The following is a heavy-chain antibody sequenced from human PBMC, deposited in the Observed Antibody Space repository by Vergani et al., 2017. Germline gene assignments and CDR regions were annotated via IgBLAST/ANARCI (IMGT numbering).Heavy chain of an antibody. D-gene: IGHD1-7*01. CDR2: IIPILGIA. V-gene: IGHV1-69*04. J-gene: IGHJ6*02. Sequence: QVQLVQSGAEVKKPGASVKVSCKASGGTFSSYAISWVRQAPGQGLEWMGRIIPILGIANYAQKFQGRVTITADKSTSTAYMELSSLRSEDTAVYYCAGAGTGTTSFYYYGMDVWGQGTTVTVS. CDR1: GGTFSSYA. CDR3: AGAGTGTTSFYYYGMDV.